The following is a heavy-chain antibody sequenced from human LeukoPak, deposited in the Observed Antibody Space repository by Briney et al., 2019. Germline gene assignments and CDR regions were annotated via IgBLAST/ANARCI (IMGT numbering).Heavy chain of an antibody. CDR1: GFTFSTYG. CDR2: IWYDGSNK. D-gene: IGHD6-25*01. CDR3: ARASSAAGEYYYHGMAV. Sequence: GGSLRLSCAAYGFTFSTYGMHWVRQAPGEGMEWVAVIWYDGSNKYYADSVKGRFTISRDNSKNTLYLHLNSLTADDTAVYYCARASSAAGEYYYHGMAVWGQGTTVTVSS. V-gene: IGHV3-33*01. J-gene: IGHJ6*02.